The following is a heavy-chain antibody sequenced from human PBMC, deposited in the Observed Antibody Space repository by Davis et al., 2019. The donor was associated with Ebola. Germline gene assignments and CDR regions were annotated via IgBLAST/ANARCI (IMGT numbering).Heavy chain of an antibody. CDR3: AARGSFDY. CDR2: ITASGGGT. Sequence: GESLKISCAASGFTFSSSAMSWVRQAPGRGLEWVSAITASGGGTNYADSVKGRFTISRDNSKNTLYLQMSSLRAEDTAVYYCAARGSFDYWGQGTLVTVSS. CDR1: GFTFSSSA. V-gene: IGHV3-23*01. J-gene: IGHJ4*02. D-gene: IGHD3-16*01.